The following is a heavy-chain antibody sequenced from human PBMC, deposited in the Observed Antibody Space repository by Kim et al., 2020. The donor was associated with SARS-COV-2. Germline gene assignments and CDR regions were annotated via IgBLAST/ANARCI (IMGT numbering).Heavy chain of an antibody. D-gene: IGHD3-22*01. J-gene: IGHJ4*02. CDR1: GGTFSSYA. CDR3: ARVHITYSSGYYWPFDY. Sequence: SVKVSCKASGGTFSSYAISWVRQAPGQGLEWMGGIIPIFGTANYAQKFQGRVTITADESTSTAYMELSSLRSEDTAVYYCARVHITYSSGYYWPFDYWGQGTLVTVSS. CDR2: IIPIFGTA. V-gene: IGHV1-69*13.